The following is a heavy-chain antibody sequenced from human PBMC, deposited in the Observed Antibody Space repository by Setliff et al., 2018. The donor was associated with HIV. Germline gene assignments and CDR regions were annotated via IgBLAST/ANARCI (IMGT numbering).Heavy chain of an antibody. D-gene: IGHD5-12*01. CDR3: VVLGTLSVMDITNPFQSLP. Sequence: KSSETLSLTCTVSGGSISGYYWSWIRQSPGKGLEWIAYIHYSGVTNYSPSLKSRVTISLDTSKNSFSLKFSSVTAADSTREGGVVLGTLSVMDITNPFQSLPWG. CDR1: GGSISGYY. CDR2: IHYSGVT. V-gene: IGHV4-59*08. J-gene: IGHJ5*02.